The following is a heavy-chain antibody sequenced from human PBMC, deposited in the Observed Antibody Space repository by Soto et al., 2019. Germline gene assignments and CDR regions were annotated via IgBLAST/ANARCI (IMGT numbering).Heavy chain of an antibody. CDR1: GGSLSTNP. CDR3: ARRDSGGFYRFFDS. J-gene: IGHJ4*02. V-gene: IGHV1-69*06. Sequence: SVKVSCKASGGSLSTNPISWVRQAPGQGLEWMGGTGSGTGPGNHAQKFQGRLTVTADKSTSTVYVELTNLSSEDTAVYYCARRDSGGFYRFFDSWGQGTLVTVSS. D-gene: IGHD2-15*01. CDR2: TGSGTGPG.